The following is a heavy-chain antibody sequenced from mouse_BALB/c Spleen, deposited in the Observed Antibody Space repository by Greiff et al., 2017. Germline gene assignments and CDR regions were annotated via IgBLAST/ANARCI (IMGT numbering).Heavy chain of an antibody. CDR3: AREGTLRYFDY. CDR2: INPGSGGT. CDR1: GYAFTNYL. V-gene: IGHV1-54*01. J-gene: IGHJ2*01. Sequence: QVQLQQSGAELVRPGTSVKVSCKASGYAFTNYLIEWVKQRPGQGLEWIGVINPGSGGTNYNEKFKGKATLTADKSSSTAYMQLSSLTSDDSAVYYCAREGTLRYFDYWGQGTTLTVSS. D-gene: IGHD1-1*01.